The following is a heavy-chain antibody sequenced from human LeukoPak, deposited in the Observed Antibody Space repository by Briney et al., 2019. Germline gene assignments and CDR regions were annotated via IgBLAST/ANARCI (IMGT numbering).Heavy chain of an antibody. CDR3: XXXXXXVRGEVYFDY. D-gene: IGHD3-10*01. J-gene: IGHJ4*02. V-gene: IGHV3-21*06. CDR2: ITGSGPYM. CDR1: XXTXXXXA. Sequence: SXXTXXXXAMHWVRLSPGKGLEWVSSITGSGPYMLYADSVKHRFTISRDNXKNLLYLEMNRLRAEDTAMYFCXXXXXXVRGEVYFDYWGQGTLVTVSS.